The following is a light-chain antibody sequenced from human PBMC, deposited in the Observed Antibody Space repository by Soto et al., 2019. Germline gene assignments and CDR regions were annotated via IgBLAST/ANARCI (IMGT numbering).Light chain of an antibody. CDR1: QDIRGA. CDR3: QQFLSYPIT. CDR2: DAS. Sequence: IQLTQSPASLSASVGERVTITCRASQDIRGALAWYQQTPGEAPQLLIYDASTLESGVPSRFSGSSSGTHFTLTISSLQPEDFATYYCQQFLSYPITLGQGTRLEI. J-gene: IGKJ5*01. V-gene: IGKV1-13*02.